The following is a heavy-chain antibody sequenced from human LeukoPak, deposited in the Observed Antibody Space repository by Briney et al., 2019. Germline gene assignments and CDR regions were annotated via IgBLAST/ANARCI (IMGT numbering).Heavy chain of an antibody. V-gene: IGHV3-7*01. CDR1: GFTFSTYW. J-gene: IGHJ4*02. D-gene: IGHD2-2*01. Sequence: GGSLRLSCAASGFTFSTYWMSWVRQAPGKGLEWVASIKQDGSDKYYVDSVKGRFTISRDNAKNSLFLQMNSLRAEDTAVYYCARVRCSSNSCFPDYWGQGTLVTVSS. CDR2: IKQDGSDK. CDR3: ARVRCSSNSCFPDY.